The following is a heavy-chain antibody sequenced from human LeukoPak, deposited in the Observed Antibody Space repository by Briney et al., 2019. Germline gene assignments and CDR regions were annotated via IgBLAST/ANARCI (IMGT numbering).Heavy chain of an antibody. CDR1: GGSISSSNW. V-gene: IGHV4-4*02. CDR2: IYHSGST. J-gene: IGHJ6*02. Sequence: SETLSLTCAVSGGSISSSNWWSWVRQPPGKGLEWIGEIYHSGSTNYNPSLKSRVTISVDKSKNRFSLKLSSVTAADTAVYYCARSDMVRGVIRSYYGMDVWGQGTTVTVSS. CDR3: ARSDMVRGVIRSYYGMDV. D-gene: IGHD3-10*01.